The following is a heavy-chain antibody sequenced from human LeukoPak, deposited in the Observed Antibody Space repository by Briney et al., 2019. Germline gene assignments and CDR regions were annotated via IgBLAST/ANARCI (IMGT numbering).Heavy chain of an antibody. CDR3: ARRERRYSYGYSDY. J-gene: IGHJ4*02. D-gene: IGHD5-18*01. Sequence: GASVKVSCKASGYTFTSYYIHWVRQAPGQGLEWMGIINPSDGRTSYARKFQGRVTMTRDTSTSTVYMELSSLRSEDTAVYYCARRERRYSYGYSDYWGQGTLVTVSS. CDR2: INPSDGRT. CDR1: GYTFTSYY. V-gene: IGHV1-46*01.